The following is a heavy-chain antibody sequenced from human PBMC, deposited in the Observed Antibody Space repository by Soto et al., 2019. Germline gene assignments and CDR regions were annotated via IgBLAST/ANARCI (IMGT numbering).Heavy chain of an antibody. J-gene: IGHJ6*02. CDR3: ARRRAWFLDYYYYGMDV. CDR1: GGSISSGDYY. V-gene: IGHV4-30-4*01. D-gene: IGHD3-3*01. CDR2: IYYSGST. Sequence: LSLTCTVSGGSISSGDYYWSWIRQPPGKGLEWIGYIYYSGSTYYNPSLKSRVTISVDTSKNQFSLKLSSVTAADTAVYYCARRRAWFLDYYYYGMDVWGQGTTVTVSS.